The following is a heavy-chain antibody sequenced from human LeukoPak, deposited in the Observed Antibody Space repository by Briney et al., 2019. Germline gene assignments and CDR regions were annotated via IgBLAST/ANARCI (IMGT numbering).Heavy chain of an antibody. V-gene: IGHV3-21*01. D-gene: IGHD5-18*01. Sequence: GGSLCLFCAASGFTFSSYSMNWVRQAPGKGLEWVSSISSSSSYIYYADSVKGRFTISRDNAKNSLYLQMNSLRAEDTAVYYCASYVDTAMDYWGERPVLTVSS. CDR2: ISSSSSYI. CDR3: ASYVDTAMDY. CDR1: GFTFSSYS. J-gene: IGHJ4*02.